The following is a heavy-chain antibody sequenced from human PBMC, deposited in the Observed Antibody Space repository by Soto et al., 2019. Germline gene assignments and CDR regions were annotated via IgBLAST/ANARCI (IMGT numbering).Heavy chain of an antibody. V-gene: IGHV1-18*01. CDR3: ARGSKVTMYPHYYYMDV. J-gene: IGHJ6*03. CDR1: GYTFVIYA. D-gene: IGHD4-17*01. Sequence: QVQLIQSGAEMKKPGASVRVSCKTSGYTFVIYAISWVRQAPGQGLEWMGWISTYSGNTNYAQRFQGRVTMTEDTSTSTAYMDLRNLRSDDTAVYYCARGSKVTMYPHYYYMDVGGKGTAVTVAS. CDR2: ISTYSGNT.